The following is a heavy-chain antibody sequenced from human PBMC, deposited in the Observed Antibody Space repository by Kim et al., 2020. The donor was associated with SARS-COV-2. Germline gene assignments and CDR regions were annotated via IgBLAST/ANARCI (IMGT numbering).Heavy chain of an antibody. J-gene: IGHJ6*02. CDR3: ARNYYYGSGSYFVGEYGLDV. Sequence: SRVTISIDTSKNQFSLKLSSVTAADTAVYYCARNYYYGSGSYFVGEYGLDVWGQGTTVTISS. V-gene: IGHV4-59*01. D-gene: IGHD3-10*01.